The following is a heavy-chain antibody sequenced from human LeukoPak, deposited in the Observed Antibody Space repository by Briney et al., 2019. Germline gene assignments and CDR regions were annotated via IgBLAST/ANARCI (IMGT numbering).Heavy chain of an antibody. CDR3: ARVPTTVPWSDAFDI. V-gene: IGHV4-59*01. Sequence: SETLSLTCTVSGGSISSYYWGWIRQPPGKGLEWIGYIYYSGSTNYNPSLKSRVTISVDTSKNQFSLKLSSVTAADTAVYYCARVPTTVPWSDAFDIWSQGTMVTVSS. CDR1: GGSISSYY. CDR2: IYYSGST. J-gene: IGHJ3*02. D-gene: IGHD4-17*01.